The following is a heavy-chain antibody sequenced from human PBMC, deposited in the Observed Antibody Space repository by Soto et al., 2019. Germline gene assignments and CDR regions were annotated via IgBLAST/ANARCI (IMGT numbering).Heavy chain of an antibody. CDR1: GFTFSSYS. V-gene: IGHV3-48*01. Sequence: EVQLVESGGGLVQPGGSLRLSCAASGFTFSSYSMNWVRQAPGKGLEWVSYISSSSSTIYYADSVNGRFTISRDKDKNSLDLQMNSLRAEDTAVYYCARDYVGAYWSSTSCYSNSYYGMDVWCQGTTVTVSS. J-gene: IGHJ6*02. CDR3: ARDYVGAYWSSTSCYSNSYYGMDV. CDR2: ISSSSSTI. D-gene: IGHD2-2*01.